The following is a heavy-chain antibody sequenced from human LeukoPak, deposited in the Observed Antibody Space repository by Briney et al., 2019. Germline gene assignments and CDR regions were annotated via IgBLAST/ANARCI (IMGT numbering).Heavy chain of an antibody. CDR3: ARDYRRMTMVIVAKRAGFFDL. CDR2: ISYDGSNK. CDR1: GFTFSSYG. J-gene: IGHJ2*01. V-gene: IGHV3-30*03. Sequence: GGSLRLSCAASGFTFSSYGMHWVRQAPGKGLEWVAIISYDGSNKFYADSMKGRFTISRDNSKNTLYLQMNSLRAEDTAVYYCARDYRRMTMVIVAKRAGFFDLWGRGTLVTVSS. D-gene: IGHD3-22*01.